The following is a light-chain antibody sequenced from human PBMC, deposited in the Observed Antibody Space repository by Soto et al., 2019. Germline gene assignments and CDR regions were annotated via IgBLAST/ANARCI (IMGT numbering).Light chain of an antibody. J-gene: IGLJ2*01. CDR3: CSYAGRYTHVV. CDR1: SSDVGGYDF. Sequence: QSALTQPRSVSGSPGQSVTISCTGTSSDVGGYDFVSWYQQHPGKAPKLIIYDVNKRPSGVPDRFSGSKSGNTASLTISGLQAKDEADYYCCSYAGRYTHVVFGGGTKLTVL. V-gene: IGLV2-11*01. CDR2: DVN.